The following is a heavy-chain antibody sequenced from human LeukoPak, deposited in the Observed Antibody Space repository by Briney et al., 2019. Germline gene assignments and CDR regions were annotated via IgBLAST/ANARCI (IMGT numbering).Heavy chain of an antibody. CDR1: GYTFTGYY. CDR2: INPNSGGT. V-gene: IGHV1-2*02. D-gene: IGHD6-13*01. Sequence: ASVKVSCKASGYTFTGYYMHWVRQAPGQGLEWMGWINPNSGGTNYAQKFQGRATMTRDTSISTAYMELSRLRSDDTAVYYCASRSSSKGWFDPWGQGTLVTVSS. J-gene: IGHJ5*02. CDR3: ASRSSSKGWFDP.